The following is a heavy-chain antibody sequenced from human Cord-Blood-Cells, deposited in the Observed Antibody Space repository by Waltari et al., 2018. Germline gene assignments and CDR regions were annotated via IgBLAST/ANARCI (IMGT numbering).Heavy chain of an antibody. CDR2: IIPILGIA. CDR3: ARGTGSFDY. J-gene: IGHJ4*02. V-gene: IGHV1-69*09. CDR1: GGPFSRYA. Sequence: QVQLVQSGAEVKKPGSSVKVSCKASGGPFSRYAISWVRQAPGQGLEWMGRIIPILGIANYAQKFQGRVTITADKSTSTAYMELSSLRSEDTAVYYCARGTGSFDYWGQGTLVTVSS. D-gene: IGHD1-1*01.